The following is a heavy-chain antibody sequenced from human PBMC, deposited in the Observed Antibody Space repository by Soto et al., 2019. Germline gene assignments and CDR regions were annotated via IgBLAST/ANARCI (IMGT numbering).Heavy chain of an antibody. Sequence: QVQLVESGGGVVQPGRSLRLSCAASGFTFSSYGMHWVRQAPGKGLEWVAVIWYDGSNKYYADSVKGRFTISRDNSKNTLYLKMNRLRVEDTAVYYWARDGYSSGSGGAFDIWGQVTMVTVSS. J-gene: IGHJ3*02. CDR3: ARDGYSSGSGGAFDI. V-gene: IGHV3-33*01. CDR2: IWYDGSNK. D-gene: IGHD6-19*01. CDR1: GFTFSSYG.